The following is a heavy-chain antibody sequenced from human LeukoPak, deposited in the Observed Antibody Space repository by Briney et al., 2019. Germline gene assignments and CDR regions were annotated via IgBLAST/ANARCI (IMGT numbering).Heavy chain of an antibody. V-gene: IGHV4-34*01. Sequence: PSETLSLTCAVYGGSFSGYYWSWIRQPPGKGLEWIGEINHSGSTNYNPSLKSRVTISVDTSKNQFSLNLSSVTAADTAVYYCARDCSGGTCYLDYWGQGTLVTVSS. J-gene: IGHJ4*02. CDR1: GGSFSGYY. CDR3: ARDCSGGTCYLDY. D-gene: IGHD2-15*01. CDR2: INHSGST.